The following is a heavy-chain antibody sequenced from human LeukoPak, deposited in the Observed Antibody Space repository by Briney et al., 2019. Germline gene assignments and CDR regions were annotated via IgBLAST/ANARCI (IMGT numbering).Heavy chain of an antibody. CDR3: AREFCTNGVCYTLFDY. CDR1: GFTFSSYS. D-gene: IGHD2-8*01. Sequence: PGGSLRLSCAASGFTFSSYSMNWVRQAPGKGLEWVSSISSSSSYIYYADSVKGRFTISRDNAKNSLYLQMNSLRAEDTAVYYCAREFCTNGVCYTLFDYWGQGTLVTVSS. J-gene: IGHJ4*02. CDR2: ISSSSSYI. V-gene: IGHV3-21*01.